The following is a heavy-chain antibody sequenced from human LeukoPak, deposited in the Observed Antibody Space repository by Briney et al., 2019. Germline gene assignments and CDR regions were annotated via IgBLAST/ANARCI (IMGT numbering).Heavy chain of an antibody. CDR2: MNPNSGNT. J-gene: IGHJ6*02. V-gene: IGHV1-8*02. CDR3: ARGRPSGSGWYGAYYYYYYGMDV. D-gene: IGHD6-19*01. CDR1: GGTFSSYA. Sequence: ASVKVSCKASGGTFSSYAISWVRQATGQGLEWMGWMNPNSGNTGYAQKFQGRVTMTRNTSISTAYMELSSLRSEDTAVYYCARGRPSGSGWYGAYYYYYYGMDVWGQGTTVTVSS.